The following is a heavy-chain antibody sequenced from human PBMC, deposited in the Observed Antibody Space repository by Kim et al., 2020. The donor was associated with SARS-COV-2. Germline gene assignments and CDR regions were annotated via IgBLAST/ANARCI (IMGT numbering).Heavy chain of an antibody. V-gene: IGHV3-23*01. CDR3: AKDRTMVRGVYNWFDP. D-gene: IGHD3-10*01. Sequence: SVKGRFTISRDNSQNTLYLQMNSLRAEDTAVYYCAKDRTMVRGVYNWFDPWGQGTLVTVSS. J-gene: IGHJ5*02.